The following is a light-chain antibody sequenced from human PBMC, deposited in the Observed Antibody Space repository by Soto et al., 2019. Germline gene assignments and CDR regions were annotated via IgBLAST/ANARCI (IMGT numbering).Light chain of an antibody. Sequence: QPVLTQSPSASASLGASVKLTCTLSSGHSSYTIAWHQQQPEKGPRYLMTLNSDGSHSKGDGIPHRFSGSSSGAERYLSISSLQSEDEADYYCQTWGTGIEVFGGGTKLTVL. CDR3: QTWGTGIEV. CDR2: LNSDGSH. CDR1: SGHSSYT. J-gene: IGLJ3*02. V-gene: IGLV4-69*01.